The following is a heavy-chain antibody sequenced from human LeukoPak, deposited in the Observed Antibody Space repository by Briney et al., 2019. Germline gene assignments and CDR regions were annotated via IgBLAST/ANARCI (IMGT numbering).Heavy chain of an antibody. CDR1: GFTFDDYA. V-gene: IGHV3-43D*03. J-gene: IGHJ4*02. Sequence: GGSLRLSCTASGFTFDDYAMHWVRQPPGEGLEWVSLISWNGGSTYYADSVKGRFTISRDNSINTLYLQMNSLGLEDTALYYCAKGTSIVSTSAPLDCWGQGTLVTGSS. CDR2: ISWNGGST. D-gene: IGHD5/OR15-5a*01. CDR3: AKGTSIVSTSAPLDC.